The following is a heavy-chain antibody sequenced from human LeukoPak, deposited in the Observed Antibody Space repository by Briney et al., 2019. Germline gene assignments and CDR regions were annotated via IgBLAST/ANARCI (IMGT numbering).Heavy chain of an antibody. CDR3: TKERDNSGLFFAS. D-gene: IGHD3-22*01. J-gene: IGHJ4*02. CDR2: HTANGGRT. CDR1: GFTFSSYT. V-gene: IGHV3-23*01. Sequence: GGSLRLSCAASGFTFSSYTMSWVRRAPGKGLEWVSSHTANGGRTYYADSVKGRFTISRDSSKNTLYLQMNSLRVEDTAVYHRTKERDNSGLFFASWGQGIPVTVSS.